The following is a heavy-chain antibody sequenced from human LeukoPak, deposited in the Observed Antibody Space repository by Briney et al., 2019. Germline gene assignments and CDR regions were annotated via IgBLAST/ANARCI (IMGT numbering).Heavy chain of an antibody. V-gene: IGHV4-59*08. CDR1: RGSISSFF. D-gene: IGHD4-23*01. J-gene: IGHJ4*02. Sequence: SETLSLTCTVSRGSISSFFWSWIRQPPGKGLEWIGYIHYSGSTNYHPSLESRVTISVGTSKNQFSLNLSSVTAADTAVYYCARHEGGNLDFDYWGQGTLVTVSS. CDR2: IHYSGST. CDR3: ARHEGGNLDFDY.